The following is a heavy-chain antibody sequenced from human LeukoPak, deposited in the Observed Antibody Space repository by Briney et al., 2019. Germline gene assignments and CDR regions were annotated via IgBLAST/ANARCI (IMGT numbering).Heavy chain of an antibody. CDR2: XXGSGGTK. D-gene: IGHD3-9*01. CDR3: AKWGDYDGLTGYYDSDC. V-gene: IGHV3-23*01. J-gene: IGHJ4*02. Sequence: GASLRLSCAASGFTFSNYAMSWVRQAPGKGXXXXXXXXGSGGTKWYADSVKGHFTISRDNSKNTLYLQTNSLGVDDTAVYYCAKWGDYDGLTGYYDSDCWGQGTLVTVSS. CDR1: GFTFSNYA.